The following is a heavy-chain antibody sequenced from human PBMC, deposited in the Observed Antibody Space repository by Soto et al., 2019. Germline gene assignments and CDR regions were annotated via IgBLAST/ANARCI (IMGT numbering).Heavy chain of an antibody. Sequence: QVQLQQWGAGLLKPSETLSLTCAVYGGSFSGYYWSWIRQPPGKGLEWIGEINHSGSTNYNPSLKSRFTISVDTSKNQFSLKLSSVTAADTAVYYCARGTEGQQLVRGFDYWGQGTLVTVSS. CDR3: ARGTEGQQLVRGFDY. J-gene: IGHJ4*02. D-gene: IGHD6-13*01. V-gene: IGHV4-34*01. CDR2: INHSGST. CDR1: GGSFSGYY.